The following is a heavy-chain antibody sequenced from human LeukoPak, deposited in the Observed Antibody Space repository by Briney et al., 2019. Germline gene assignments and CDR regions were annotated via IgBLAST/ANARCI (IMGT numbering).Heavy chain of an antibody. J-gene: IGHJ3*02. CDR1: GFTFGTYD. Sequence: GGSLRLSCTASGFTFGTYDMTWVRQAPGKGLEWVSAISGSGGSTYYADSVKGRFTISRDNSKNTLYLQMNSLRAEDTAVYCCAKDSAYGSGRRGAFDIWGQGTMVTVSS. CDR2: ISGSGGST. D-gene: IGHD3-10*01. V-gene: IGHV3-23*01. CDR3: AKDSAYGSGRRGAFDI.